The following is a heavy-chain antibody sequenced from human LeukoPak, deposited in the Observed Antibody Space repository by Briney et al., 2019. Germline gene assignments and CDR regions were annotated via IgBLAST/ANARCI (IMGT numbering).Heavy chain of an antibody. J-gene: IGHJ3*02. CDR2: ISYSGST. CDR3: ARQLGPKNAFDI. CDR1: GGSISSSSYY. Sequence: KPSETLSLTCTVSGGSISSSSYYWGWIRQPPGKGLERIGSISYSGSTYYNPSLKSRVTISVDTSKNQFSLKLSSVTAADTAVYYCARQLGPKNAFDIWGQGTMVTVSS. V-gene: IGHV4-39*01.